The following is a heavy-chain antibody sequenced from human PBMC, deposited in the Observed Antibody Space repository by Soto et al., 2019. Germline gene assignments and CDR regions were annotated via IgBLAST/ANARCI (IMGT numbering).Heavy chain of an antibody. CDR2: IYYSGST. V-gene: IGHV4-31*03. CDR3: ARSGNDYDSSGQWDAFDI. D-gene: IGHD3-22*01. J-gene: IGHJ3*02. Sequence: QVRLQESGPGLVKPSQTLTLTCTVSGGSISSGGYYWSWIRQHAEKGLEWIGHIYYSGSTYYNPSLKSRVTISVDTSKNQFSLKLSSVTAADTAVYYCARSGNDYDSSGQWDAFDIWGQGTMVTVSS. CDR1: GGSISSGGYY.